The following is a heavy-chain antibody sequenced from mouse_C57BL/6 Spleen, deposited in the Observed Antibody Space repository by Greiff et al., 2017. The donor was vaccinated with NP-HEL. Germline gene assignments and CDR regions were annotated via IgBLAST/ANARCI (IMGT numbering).Heavy chain of an antibody. Sequence: EVHLVESGGGLVKPGGSLKLSCAASGFTFSDYGMHWVRQAPEKGLEWVAYISSGSSTIYYADTVKGRFTISRDNAKNTLFLQMTSLRSEDTAMYYCARGGYYGSRGYFDYWGQGTTLTVSS. D-gene: IGHD1-1*01. CDR2: ISSGSSTI. CDR3: ARGGYYGSRGYFDY. CDR1: GFTFSDYG. V-gene: IGHV5-17*01. J-gene: IGHJ2*01.